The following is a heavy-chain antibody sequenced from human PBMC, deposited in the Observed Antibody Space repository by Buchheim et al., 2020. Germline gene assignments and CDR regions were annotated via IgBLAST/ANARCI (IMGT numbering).Heavy chain of an antibody. CDR1: GFPFSIYW. J-gene: IGHJ4*02. V-gene: IGHV3-74*01. CDR3: VRDMYGSGDY. CDR2: INREGTTT. Sequence: EVQLVESGGGLVQPGGSLRLSCSAPGFPFSIYWMHWVRQAPGKGLAWVSHINREGTTTNYADSVRGRFTISRDNGKNMLYLQMNNLRAEDTAVYYCVRDMYGSGDYWGQGTL. D-gene: IGHD3-10*01.